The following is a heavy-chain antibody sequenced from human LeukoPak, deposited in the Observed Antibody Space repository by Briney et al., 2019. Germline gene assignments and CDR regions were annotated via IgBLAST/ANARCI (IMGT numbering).Heavy chain of an antibody. CDR3: ARDLGYCTNGVCHTRFDY. J-gene: IGHJ4*02. CDR1: GFTFSSYS. CDR2: FYSGGDT. Sequence: GGSLRLSCAASGFTFSSYSMNWVRQAPGKGLEWVSVFYSGGDTHYADSVKGRFTISRDNSKNTLYLQMNSLRAEDTAVYYCARDLGYCTNGVCHTRFDYWGQGTLVAVSS. V-gene: IGHV3-53*01. D-gene: IGHD2-8*01.